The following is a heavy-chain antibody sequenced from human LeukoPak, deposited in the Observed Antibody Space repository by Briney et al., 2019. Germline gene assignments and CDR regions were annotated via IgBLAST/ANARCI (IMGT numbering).Heavy chain of an antibody. V-gene: IGHV3-30*04. J-gene: IGHJ4*02. Sequence: GGSLRLSCAASGFTFSNYAMHWVRQAPGKGLEWVAVISYDGSDKYYADSVKGRFTISRDNSKNTLYMQMNSLRAEDTAVYYCAKAVVIVPTATPFDYWGQGTLVTVS. CDR1: GFTFSNYA. D-gene: IGHD2-2*01. CDR3: AKAVVIVPTATPFDY. CDR2: ISYDGSDK.